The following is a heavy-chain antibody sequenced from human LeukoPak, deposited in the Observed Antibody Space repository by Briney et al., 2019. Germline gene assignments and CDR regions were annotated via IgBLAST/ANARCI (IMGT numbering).Heavy chain of an antibody. J-gene: IGHJ4*02. V-gene: IGHV4-4*07. Sequence: SETLSLTCTVSGGSISSYYWSWMRQPAGKGLEWIGRIYTSGSTNYNPSLTSRVTISVDTSKNQFSLKLSSVTAADTAVYYCARENWTARYYFDYWGQGTLVTVSS. CDR3: ARENWTARYYFDY. CDR1: GGSISSYY. D-gene: IGHD1-1*01. CDR2: IYTSGST.